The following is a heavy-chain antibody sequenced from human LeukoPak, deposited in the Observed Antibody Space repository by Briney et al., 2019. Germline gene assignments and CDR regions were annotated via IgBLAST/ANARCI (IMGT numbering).Heavy chain of an antibody. CDR3: ARDGPKSYDRLV. J-gene: IGHJ4*02. D-gene: IGHD3-22*01. Sequence: ASVKVSCKASGVTFSNYAISWVRQAPGQGLEWMGRIIPIFDAAYYAQKFQGRVTITADKATRTAYMEVSSLRSEDTAVYYCARDGPKSYDRLVWGPGTLVTVSS. V-gene: IGHV1-69*06. CDR1: GVTFSNYA. CDR2: IIPIFDAA.